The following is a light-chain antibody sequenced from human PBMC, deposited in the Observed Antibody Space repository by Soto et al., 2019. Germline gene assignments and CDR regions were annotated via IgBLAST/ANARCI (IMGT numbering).Light chain of an antibody. CDR3: QQYNSYSPTT. J-gene: IGKJ1*01. Sequence: DIQMTQSPSTLSASVGDRVTITCRASQSVNYWLALYQQKPGKAPNLLIYDASILESGVPSRFSGSGSGTEFTLTISSLQPDDFAAYFCQQYNSYSPTTFGQGTKVDIK. CDR2: DAS. V-gene: IGKV1-5*01. CDR1: QSVNYW.